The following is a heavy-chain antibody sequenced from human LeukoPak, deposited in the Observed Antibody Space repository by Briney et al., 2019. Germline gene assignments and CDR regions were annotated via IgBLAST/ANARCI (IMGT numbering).Heavy chain of an antibody. CDR3: AKDDSSSWYPLHDY. J-gene: IGHJ4*02. D-gene: IGHD6-13*01. V-gene: IGHV3-30*18. CDR2: ISYDGSNK. CDR1: GFPFSSYG. Sequence: GSLRLSCAASGFPFSSYGMHWVRQAPGKGLEWVAVISYDGSNKYYADSVKGRFTISRDNSKNTLYLQMNSLRAEDTAVYYCAKDDSSSWYPLHDYWGQGTLVTVSS.